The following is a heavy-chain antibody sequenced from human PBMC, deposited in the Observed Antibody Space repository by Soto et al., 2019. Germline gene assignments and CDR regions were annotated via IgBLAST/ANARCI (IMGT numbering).Heavy chain of an antibody. CDR1: GYIFSIYW. CDR3: ARSLERNYYYYYGMDV. CDR2: IYPGDSDT. Sequence: GESLKISCKGSGYIFSIYWIGWVRQVPGRGLEWMGIIYPGDSDTRYSPSFQGQVTISADKSISTAYLQWSSLKASDTAMYYCARSLERNYYYYYGMDVWGQGTTVTVSS. J-gene: IGHJ6*02. V-gene: IGHV5-51*01.